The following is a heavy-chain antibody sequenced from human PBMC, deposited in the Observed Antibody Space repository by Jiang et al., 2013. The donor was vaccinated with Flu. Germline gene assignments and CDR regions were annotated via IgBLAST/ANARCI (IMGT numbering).Heavy chain of an antibody. CDR2: ISSSSSYI. Sequence: LEWVSSISSSSSYIYYADSVKGRFTISRDNAKNSLYLQMNSLRAEDTAVYYCARELRHYDILTGYYYGMDVWGQGTTVTVSS. V-gene: IGHV3-21*01. CDR3: ARELRHYDILTGYYYGMDV. D-gene: IGHD3-9*01. J-gene: IGHJ6*02.